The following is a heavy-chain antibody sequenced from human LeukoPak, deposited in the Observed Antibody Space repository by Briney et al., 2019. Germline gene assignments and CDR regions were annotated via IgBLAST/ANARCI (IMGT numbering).Heavy chain of an antibody. V-gene: IGHV3-30-3*01. CDR1: GFTFSTYA. CDR2: ISSDGSNK. D-gene: IGHD3-10*01. J-gene: IGHJ4*02. Sequence: GGSLRLSCAASGFTFSTYALHWVRQAPGKGLKWVAVISSDGSNKNYADSVKGRFTISRDDSKNTLYLQMNSLRAEDTAVYYCIRVLSPRSYFRFDYWGQGTLVTVSS. CDR3: IRVLSPRSYFRFDY.